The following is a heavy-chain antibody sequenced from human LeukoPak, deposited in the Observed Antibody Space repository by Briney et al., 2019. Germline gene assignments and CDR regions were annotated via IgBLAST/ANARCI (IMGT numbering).Heavy chain of an antibody. CDR1: GGSINNYY. CDR2: IYTRGST. J-gene: IGHJ3*02. V-gene: IGHV4-4*07. D-gene: IGHD2-15*01. Sequence: SETLSLTCTVSGGSINNYYWSWVRQPAGKGLEWIGRIYTRGSTNYNPSLKSRVTMSVDTSKNQFSLKLSSVTAADTAVYYCARGRYCSADICSGGDAFDIWGQGTMVTVSS. CDR3: ARGRYCSADICSGGDAFDI.